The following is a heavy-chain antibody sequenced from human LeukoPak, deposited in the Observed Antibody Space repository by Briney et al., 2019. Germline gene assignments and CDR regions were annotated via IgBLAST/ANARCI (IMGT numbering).Heavy chain of an antibody. CDR3: ARPDEQQLVRDAFDI. J-gene: IGHJ3*02. D-gene: IGHD6-13*01. Sequence: PGGSLRLSCAASGFTFSSYARTWVRQAPGKGLEGVSSISSSSSYIYYADSVKGRFTISRDNAKNSLYLHMNSLRAEATAVYYCARPDEQQLVRDAFDIWGQGTMVTVSS. CDR1: GFTFSSYA. V-gene: IGHV3-21*01. CDR2: ISSSSSYI.